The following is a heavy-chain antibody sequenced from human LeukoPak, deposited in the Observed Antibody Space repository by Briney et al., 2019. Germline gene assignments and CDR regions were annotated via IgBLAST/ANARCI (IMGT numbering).Heavy chain of an antibody. CDR2: IYHSGST. V-gene: IGHV4-38-2*01. D-gene: IGHD1-1*01. CDR1: GYSISSGYY. Sequence: KPSETLSLTCAVSGYSISSGYYWGWIRQPPGKGLEWIGSIYHSGSTYYNPSLKSRVTISVDTSKNQFSLKLSSVTAADTAVYYYARGTTVNFDYWGQGTLVTVSS. CDR3: ARGTTVNFDY. J-gene: IGHJ4*02.